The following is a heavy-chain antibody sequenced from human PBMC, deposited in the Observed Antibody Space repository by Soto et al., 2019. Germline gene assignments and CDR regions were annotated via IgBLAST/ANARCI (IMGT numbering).Heavy chain of an antibody. Sequence: EVPLLESGGGLVQPGGSLRLSCAASGFTFSSYAMTWVRQAPGKGLEWVSGISNGGAYTYYADFVKGRFTISRDNPKNPLHLQMNSLRAEDTAVYYCASRDDDGDYWGQGILVTVSS. CDR3: ASRDDDGDY. J-gene: IGHJ4*02. V-gene: IGHV3-23*01. CDR2: ISNGGAYT. CDR1: GFTFSSYA. D-gene: IGHD1-1*01.